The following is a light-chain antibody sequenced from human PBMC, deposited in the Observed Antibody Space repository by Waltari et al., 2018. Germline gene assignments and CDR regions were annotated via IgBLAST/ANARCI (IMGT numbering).Light chain of an antibody. CDR1: QTINTY. V-gene: IGKV1-39*01. CDR3: QQRYSSPRS. CDR2: GAS. J-gene: IGKJ2*03. Sequence: ILIIQSPPALSASVEDQVPITCRASQTINTYITWYQQKPGKAPKLLIYGASTLQSGVPSRFSGSGLGTVFTLTINNLQPEDVATYHCQQRYSSPRSFGQGTKVEI.